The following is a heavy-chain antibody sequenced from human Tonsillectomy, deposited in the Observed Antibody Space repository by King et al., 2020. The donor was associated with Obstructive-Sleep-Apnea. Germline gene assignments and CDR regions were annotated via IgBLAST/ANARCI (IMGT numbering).Heavy chain of an antibody. CDR2: TYFGGDK. CDR1: GFSLSTSGGA. Sequence: TLKESGPTLVKPTQTLTLTFTFSGFSLSTSGGAVGGSREPPGKAPGWLSLTYFGGDKRYSPSLKSRVTTTKDTSKNQVGLTMTNMDPVDTSTYYCAHRLRFDAFDIWGQGTMVTVSS. CDR3: AHRLRFDAFDI. J-gene: IGHJ3*02. V-gene: IGHV2-5*02.